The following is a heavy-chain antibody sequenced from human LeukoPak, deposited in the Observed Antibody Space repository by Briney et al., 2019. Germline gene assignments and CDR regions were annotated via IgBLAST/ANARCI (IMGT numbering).Heavy chain of an antibody. CDR2: MNPNSGNT. D-gene: IGHD2-2*01. Sequence: ASVKVSCKASGYTFTSYDINWVRQATGQGLEWMGWMNPNSGNTGYAQKFQGRVTITRNTSISTAYMELSSLRSEDTAVYYCARAIRVVPTNHYYYYYMDVWGKGTTVTVSS. V-gene: IGHV1-8*03. CDR3: ARAIRVVPTNHYYYYYMDV. CDR1: GYTFTSYD. J-gene: IGHJ6*03.